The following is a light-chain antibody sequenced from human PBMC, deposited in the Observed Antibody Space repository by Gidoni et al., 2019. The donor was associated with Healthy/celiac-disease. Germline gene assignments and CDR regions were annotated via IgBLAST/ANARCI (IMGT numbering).Light chain of an antibody. Sequence: SYELTQPPSVPVSPGQTARITCSGDALPKQYAYWYQQKPGQAPVLVIYKDSERPSGIPERFSGSSSGTTVTLTISGVQAEDEADYYCQSADSSGHVVFGGGTKLTVL. J-gene: IGLJ2*01. CDR3: QSADSSGHVV. CDR2: KDS. CDR1: ALPKQY. V-gene: IGLV3-25*03.